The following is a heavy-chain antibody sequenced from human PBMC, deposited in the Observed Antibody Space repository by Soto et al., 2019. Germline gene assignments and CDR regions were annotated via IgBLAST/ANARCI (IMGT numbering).Heavy chain of an antibody. Sequence: QVHLVQSGAEEKRPGASVKVSCKASGYTFTNYAIHWVRQAPGQRLEWMGWINSANGNTQYSQKFQGRLTITRDTTASTGPMDLSSLRSEDTAVYYCARGGGGLRLGELPFFDYWGQGTLVTVSS. J-gene: IGHJ4*02. CDR1: GYTFTNYA. V-gene: IGHV1-3*05. CDR2: INSANGNT. D-gene: IGHD3-16*01. CDR3: ARGGGGLRLGELPFFDY.